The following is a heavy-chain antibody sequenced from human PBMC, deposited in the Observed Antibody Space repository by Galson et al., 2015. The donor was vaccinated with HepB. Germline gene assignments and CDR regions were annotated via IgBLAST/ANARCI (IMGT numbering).Heavy chain of an antibody. CDR3: ARGGNGGWYGGPFYAMAA. J-gene: IGHJ6*02. V-gene: IGHV1-8*01. D-gene: IGHD6-19*01. CDR2: MNPHSGLA. CDR1: GYTFTSYD. Sequence: SVKVSCKASGYTFTSYDINWVRQAAGQGLEWLGWMNPHSGLAGFSQKFQGRVTMTRNISITTAYMELSTQTSQDTAVYFLARGGNGGWYGGPFYAMAAWGPGTTVTVSS.